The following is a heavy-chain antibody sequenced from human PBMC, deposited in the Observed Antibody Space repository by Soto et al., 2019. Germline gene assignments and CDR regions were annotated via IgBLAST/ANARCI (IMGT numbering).Heavy chain of an antibody. Sequence: EVQLVESGGGLVQPGGSLRLSCAASGFTFFAYWIHWVRQVPGKGLVWVSRINSDGSHTSYADSVRGRFTISRDNSKNTVYLQRNSPTAEDPAVYYCAKAGDYGDYARENWFDTCGQGSLVTVSS. J-gene: IGHJ5*02. CDR2: INSDGSHT. D-gene: IGHD4-17*01. CDR1: GFTFFAYW. V-gene: IGHV3-74*01. CDR3: AKAGDYGDYARENWFDT.